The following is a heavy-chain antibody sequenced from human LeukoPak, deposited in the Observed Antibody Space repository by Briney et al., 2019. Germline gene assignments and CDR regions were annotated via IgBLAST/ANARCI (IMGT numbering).Heavy chain of an antibody. V-gene: IGHV4-34*01. J-gene: IGHJ3*02. CDR1: GGSFSGYY. CDR2: INHSGST. D-gene: IGHD2-2*01. Sequence: SETLSLTCAVYGGSFSGYYWSWIRQPPGKGLEWIGEINHSGSTNYNPSLKSRVTISVDTSKNQFSLKLSSVTAADTAVYNCARAPYCSSTSCYFRAFDIWGQGTMVTVSS. CDR3: ARAPYCSSTSCYFRAFDI.